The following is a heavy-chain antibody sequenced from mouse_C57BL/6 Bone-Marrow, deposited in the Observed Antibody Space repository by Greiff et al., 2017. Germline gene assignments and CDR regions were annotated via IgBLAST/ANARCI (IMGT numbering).Heavy chain of an antibody. D-gene: IGHD1-1*01. Sequence: DVHLVESGGDLVKPGGSLKLSCAASGFTFSSSGMSWVRQTPDKRLEWVATISSGGSYTYYPDSVKGRFTISRDNAKNTLYLQMSLLNSEDTAMYYCASPSIYYYGSIYVRGFAYWGQGTLVTVSA. CDR3: ASPSIYYYGSIYVRGFAY. V-gene: IGHV5-6*01. J-gene: IGHJ3*01. CDR1: GFTFSSSG. CDR2: ISSGGSYT.